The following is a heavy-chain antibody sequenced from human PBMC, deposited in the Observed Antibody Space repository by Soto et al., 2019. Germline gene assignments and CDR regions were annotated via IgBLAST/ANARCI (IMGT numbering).Heavy chain of an antibody. D-gene: IGHD2-15*01. CDR3: AREKDIVVVVAATRDYYGMDV. CDR2: IIPIFGTA. Sequence: QVQLVQSGAEVKKPGSSVKVSCKASGATFSSYAISWVRQAPGQGLEWMGGIIPIFGTANYAQKFQGRVTITADESTSTAYMELSSLRSEDTAVYYCAREKDIVVVVAATRDYYGMDVWGQGTTVTVSS. J-gene: IGHJ6*02. V-gene: IGHV1-69*01. CDR1: GATFSSYA.